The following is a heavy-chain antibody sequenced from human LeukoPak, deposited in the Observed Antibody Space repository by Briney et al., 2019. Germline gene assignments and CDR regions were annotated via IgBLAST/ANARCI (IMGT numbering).Heavy chain of an antibody. CDR1: GFTVSSNY. Sequence: PGGSLRLSCAASGFTVSSNYTIWVRQAPGKGLEWVSIIYSGGSTYYADSVKGRFTISRDNSKNTLYLQMNSLRAEDTAVYYCARLTNRAIDYWGQGTLVTVSS. CDR2: IYSGGST. D-gene: IGHD7-27*01. V-gene: IGHV3-66*04. CDR3: ARLTNRAIDY. J-gene: IGHJ4*02.